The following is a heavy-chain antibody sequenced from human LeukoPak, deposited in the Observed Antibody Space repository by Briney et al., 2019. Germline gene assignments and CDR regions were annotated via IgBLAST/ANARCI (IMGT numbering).Heavy chain of an antibody. V-gene: IGHV3-66*01. CDR1: GFTFSSNS. Sequence: GGSLRLSCAASGFTFSSNSLSWVRQAPGKGLEWVSVFYSGGSTYYADSVKGRFTTSRDSSKNTLYLQMNSLRAEDTAVYYCARSITTAANAFDLWGQGTMVTVSS. J-gene: IGHJ3*01. CDR2: FYSGGST. D-gene: IGHD6-13*01. CDR3: ARSITTAANAFDL.